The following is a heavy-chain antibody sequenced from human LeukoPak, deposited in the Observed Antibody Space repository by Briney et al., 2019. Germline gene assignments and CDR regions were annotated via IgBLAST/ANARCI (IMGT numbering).Heavy chain of an antibody. CDR1: GFTFSSYW. J-gene: IGHJ6*03. V-gene: IGHV3-7*01. Sequence: GGSLRLSCAASGFTFSSYWMSWVRQAPGKGLEWVANIKQDGSEKYYVDSVKGRFTISRDNAKNSLYLQMNSPRAEDTAVYYCARDCSSTSCHTDYYYYYMDVWGKGTTVTVSS. D-gene: IGHD2-2*02. CDR3: ARDCSSTSCHTDYYYYYMDV. CDR2: IKQDGSEK.